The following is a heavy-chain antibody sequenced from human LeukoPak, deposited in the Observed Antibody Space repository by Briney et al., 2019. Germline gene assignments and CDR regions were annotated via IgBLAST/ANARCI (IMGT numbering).Heavy chain of an antibody. J-gene: IGHJ4*02. D-gene: IGHD2-8*02. V-gene: IGHV3-7*01. Sequence: GGSLRLSCEASGFTFSRLLMTWVRQAPGKGLEWVANIEPDASENYYSDSVKGRFIISRDNARNLLFLHMNSLSAADTAVYYCARGGSDSNRYWVYWGQGTLVTVSS. CDR2: IEPDASEN. CDR1: GFTFSRLL. CDR3: ARGGSDSNRYWVY.